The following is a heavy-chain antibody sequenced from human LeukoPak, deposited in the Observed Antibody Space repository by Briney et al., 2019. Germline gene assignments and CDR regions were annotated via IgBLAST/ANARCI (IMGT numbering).Heavy chain of an antibody. Sequence: SETLSLTCTVSGGSLTSYYWSWVRQPPGKSLELIGYIYYTGSTNYNPSLRSRVTISVHTPKNQFSLKLSSVTAADTAVYYCARMSFYGSETYSPLDYWGQGTLVAVSS. CDR3: ARMSFYGSETYSPLDY. J-gene: IGHJ4*02. CDR2: IYYTGST. D-gene: IGHD3-10*01. CDR1: GGSLTSYY. V-gene: IGHV4-59*01.